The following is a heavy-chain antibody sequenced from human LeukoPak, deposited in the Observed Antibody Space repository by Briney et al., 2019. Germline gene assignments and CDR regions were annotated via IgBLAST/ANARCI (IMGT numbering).Heavy chain of an antibody. CDR2: IWYDGSNK. Sequence: GGSLRLSCAASGFTFSNYDVHWVRQAPGKGLEWVAVIWYDGSNKYYVDSVKGRFTISRDISKNTLYLQMNSLSAEDTAVYYCARHAYNYGFDYWGQGTLVTVSS. D-gene: IGHD5-24*01. V-gene: IGHV3-33*01. J-gene: IGHJ4*02. CDR3: ARHAYNYGFDY. CDR1: GFTFSNYD.